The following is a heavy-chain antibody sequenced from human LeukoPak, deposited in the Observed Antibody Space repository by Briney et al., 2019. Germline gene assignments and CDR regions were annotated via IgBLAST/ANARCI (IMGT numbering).Heavy chain of an antibody. J-gene: IGHJ4*02. CDR1: GFTFISCA. CDR3: AKDRYSGSGSYYRGLDY. CDR2: ISGSGDSI. D-gene: IGHD3-10*01. Sequence: TGGSLRLSCAASGFTFISCAMNWVRQAPGKGLEWVSLISGSGDSIHYADSLKGRFTISRDNSKNTLYLHMTSLRAEDTAVYYCAKDRYSGSGSYYRGLDYWGQGTLVTVSS. V-gene: IGHV3-23*01.